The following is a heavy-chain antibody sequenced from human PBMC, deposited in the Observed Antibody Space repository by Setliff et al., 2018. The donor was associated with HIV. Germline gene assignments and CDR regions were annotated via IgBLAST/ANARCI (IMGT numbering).Heavy chain of an antibody. Sequence: PSETLSLTCTVSGGSISSHYWSWIRQPPGKGLEWIGYIYYSGSTNYNPSLKSRVTISIDTSKSHFSLKLSSVTAADTAVYYCARGQHSSTWGALFDYWGQGTLVTVSS. D-gene: IGHD6-13*01. CDR1: GGSISSHY. J-gene: IGHJ4*02. CDR3: ARGQHSSTWGALFDY. V-gene: IGHV4-59*11. CDR2: IYYSGST.